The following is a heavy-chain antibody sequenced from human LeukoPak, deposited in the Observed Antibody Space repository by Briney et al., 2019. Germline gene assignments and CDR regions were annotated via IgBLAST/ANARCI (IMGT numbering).Heavy chain of an antibody. CDR1: GGTFSSYA. J-gene: IGHJ4*02. D-gene: IGHD3-22*01. CDR3: ARDIRESFSYDSSGFDY. Sequence: SVKVSCKASGGTFSSYAISWVRQAPGQGLEWMGRIIPRLDIANSAQSFQGRVTITADKSTSTAYMELSSLRSDDTAVYYCARDIRESFSYDSSGFDYWGQGTLVTVSS. V-gene: IGHV1-69*04. CDR2: IIPRLDIA.